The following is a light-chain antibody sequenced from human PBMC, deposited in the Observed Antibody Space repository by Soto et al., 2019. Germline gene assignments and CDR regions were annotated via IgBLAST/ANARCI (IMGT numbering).Light chain of an antibody. V-gene: IGLV1-47*02. CDR2: SNN. CDR1: SSNIGSDY. CDR3: AAWDDRLXGPV. J-gene: IGLJ1*01. Sequence: QSLLSQPPSASGTPVQRVTISCSGSSSNIGSDYVDWYQQLPGTAATLLIYSNNQLPSGVPDRFSGSKSGTSASLAISGLRSEDEDDYYCAAWDDRLXGPVVGNGTKVXV.